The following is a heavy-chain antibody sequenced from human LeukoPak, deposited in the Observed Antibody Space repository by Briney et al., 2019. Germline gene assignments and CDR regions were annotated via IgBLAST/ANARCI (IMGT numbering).Heavy chain of an antibody. D-gene: IGHD3-16*01. CDR3: ARGGESDAFDI. J-gene: IGHJ3*02. CDR1: GFTFSSYD. V-gene: IGHV3-13*04. Sequence: PGGSLRLSCAASGFTFSSYDMHWVRQATGNGLEWVSLIGSAGDTYYPGSVKGRFTISRENAKNSVYLQMNSLRAGDTAVYYCARGGESDAFDIWAQGTVVTVSS. CDR2: IGSAGDT.